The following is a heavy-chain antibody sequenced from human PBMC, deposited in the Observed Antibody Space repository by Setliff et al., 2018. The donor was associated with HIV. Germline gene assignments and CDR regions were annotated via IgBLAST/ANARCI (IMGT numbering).Heavy chain of an antibody. Sequence: GGSLRLSCAASGFSFSSYAMNWFRKDPGKGLEWVAYISGSGSNIYYADSVKGRFTISRDNAEYSLHLQMNSLRAEDTAVYYCPRARLRNYYYYMDVWAKGTTVTVSS. V-gene: IGHV3-48*03. D-gene: IGHD5-12*01. CDR2: ISGSGSNI. CDR3: PRARLRNYYYYMDV. J-gene: IGHJ6*03. CDR1: GFSFSSYA.